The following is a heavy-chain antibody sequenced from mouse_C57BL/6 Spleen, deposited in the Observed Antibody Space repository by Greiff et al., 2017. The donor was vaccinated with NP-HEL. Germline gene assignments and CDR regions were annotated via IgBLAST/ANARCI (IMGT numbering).Heavy chain of an antibody. CDR2: IHPNSGST. J-gene: IGHJ1*03. Sequence: QVQLQQSGAELVKPGASVKLSCKASGYTFTSYWMHWVKQRPGQGLEWIGMIHPNSGSTNYNEKFKSKATLTVDKSSSTAYMQLSSLTSEDSAVYYCARERGTTVVARYFDVWGTGTTVTVSS. CDR3: ARERGTTVVARYFDV. V-gene: IGHV1-64*01. D-gene: IGHD1-1*01. CDR1: GYTFTSYW.